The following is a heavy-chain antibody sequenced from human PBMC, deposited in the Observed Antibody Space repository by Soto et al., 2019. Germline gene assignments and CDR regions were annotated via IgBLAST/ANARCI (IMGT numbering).Heavy chain of an antibody. D-gene: IGHD3-9*01. CDR1: GFTFRTYW. CDR3: ARDTGTGYYGQETGGMDV. V-gene: IGHV3-7*05. J-gene: IGHJ6*02. CDR2: VNQYGSETY. Sequence: EGQLVESGGGLVQPGGSLRLSCAASGFTFRTYWMSWVRQAPGKGLEWVGNVNQYGSETYYYVDSVKGRFTISRDNAENSVYLQMNSLRVEDTAVYYCARDTGTGYYGQETGGMDVWGQGTTVCVSS.